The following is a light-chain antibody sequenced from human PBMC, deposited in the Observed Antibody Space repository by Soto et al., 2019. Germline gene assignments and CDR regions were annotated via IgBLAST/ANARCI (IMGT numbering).Light chain of an antibody. Sequence: TQSPSTLYASVAGRVTIDWRASESVKSWLAWYQQKAGNAPKFLIDMASTLEVGVPSRFSGSEPGTEFTLTISSLQPDDAPTYYCQQYNTYPWTVGQGTKVDIK. CDR3: QQYNTYPWT. CDR2: MAS. J-gene: IGKJ1*01. V-gene: IGKV1-5*03. CDR1: ESVKSW.